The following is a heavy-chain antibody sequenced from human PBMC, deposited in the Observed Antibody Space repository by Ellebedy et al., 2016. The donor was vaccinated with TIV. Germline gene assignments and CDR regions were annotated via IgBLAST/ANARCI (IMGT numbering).Heavy chain of an antibody. J-gene: IGHJ4*02. Sequence: AASVKVSCKASGNTFTSYSIYWVRRAPGRGLEWMGIINPTSGSTMYAQKFRGRVTVTSATFTNTVYMELSSLTSEDTAVYFCATTEYSRTWSFDYWGQGTLVTVSS. CDR3: ATTEYSRTWSFDY. CDR1: GNTFTSYS. D-gene: IGHD6-13*01. V-gene: IGHV1-46*01. CDR2: INPTSGST.